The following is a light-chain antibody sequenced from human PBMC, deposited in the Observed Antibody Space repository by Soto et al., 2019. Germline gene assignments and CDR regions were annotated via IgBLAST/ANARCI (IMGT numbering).Light chain of an antibody. CDR1: QRVSSY. CDR3: QQRTNWPWT. CDR2: DIR. J-gene: IGKJ1*01. V-gene: IGKV3-11*01. Sequence: EIVLTQSPDTLSLSPGERATISCRASQRVSSYFAWYQQKAGKAPRLLIYDIRSRDTGIPARFSGSGSGTDFALTISSLEPEDFAVYYCQQRTNWPWTFGQGTKVDIK.